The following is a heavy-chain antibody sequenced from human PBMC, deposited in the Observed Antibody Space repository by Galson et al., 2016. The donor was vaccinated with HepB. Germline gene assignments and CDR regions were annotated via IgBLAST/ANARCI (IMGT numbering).Heavy chain of an antibody. V-gene: IGHV3-15*01. J-gene: IGHJ4*02. CDR2: IRSRTDGGTT. Sequence: SLRLSCADSGFSFSNAWMSWVRQAPGKGLEWVGRIRSRTDGGTTDYAAPVKGRFTISRDDSKNTLYLHMNSLKTEDTAVYYCATQAALDYWGQGTLVTVSS. CDR3: ATQAALDY. D-gene: IGHD6-6*01. CDR1: GFSFSNAW.